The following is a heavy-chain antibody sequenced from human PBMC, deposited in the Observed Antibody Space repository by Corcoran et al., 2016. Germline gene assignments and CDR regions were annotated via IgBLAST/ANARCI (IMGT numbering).Heavy chain of an antibody. CDR1: GYTFTSYD. V-gene: IGHV1-8*01. CDR2: MNPNSGTT. CDR3: ARGGVLWVGEFYPVDY. J-gene: IGHJ4*02. D-gene: IGHD3-10*01. Sequence: QVQLVQSGAEVKKPGASVKVSCKASGYTFTSYDINWERQATGQGHEWLGWMNPNSGTTGYAQKFQGRVTMTRNTSISTAYMELSSLRSEDTAVYYCARGGVLWVGEFYPVDYCGQVTLVTVSS.